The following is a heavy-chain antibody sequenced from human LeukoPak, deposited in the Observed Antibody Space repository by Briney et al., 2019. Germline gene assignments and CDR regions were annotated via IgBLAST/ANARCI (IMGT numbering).Heavy chain of an antibody. D-gene: IGHD6-13*01. V-gene: IGHV4-34*01. CDR3: AGGSSSWYWGY. CDR1: GGSFSGYY. Sequence: PSETLSLTCAVYGGSFSGYYWSWIRRPPGKGLEWIGEINHSGSTNYNPSLKSRVTISVDTSKNQFSLKLSSVTAADTAVYYCAGGSSSWYWGYWGQGTLVTVSS. J-gene: IGHJ4*02. CDR2: INHSGST.